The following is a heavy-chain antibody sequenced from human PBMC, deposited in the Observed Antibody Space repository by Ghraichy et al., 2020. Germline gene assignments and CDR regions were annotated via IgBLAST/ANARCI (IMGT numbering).Heavy chain of an antibody. D-gene: IGHD4-23*01. V-gene: IGHV4-34*01. Sequence: SETLSLTCEVSGGSFKSYFFSWLRQIPGRGREWIGDVHATERANYNPSLESRVIMSVDTANSQVALRLSSVTGADTGLYYCARRRRGGQTPHWFDPWGPGTAVTVSA. CDR3: ARRRRGGQTPHWFDP. CDR2: VHATERA. CDR1: GGSFKSYF. J-gene: IGHJ5*02.